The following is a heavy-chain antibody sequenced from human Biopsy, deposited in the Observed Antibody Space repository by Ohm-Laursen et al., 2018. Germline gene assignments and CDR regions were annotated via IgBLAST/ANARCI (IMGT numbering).Heavy chain of an antibody. Sequence: SDTLSLTCTVSGGSISNNNYYWGWLRQPPGKGLEWIGSIFYRGSTHYKPALKSLINISVDTSKNQFSLKLNSGPAADTAVYYFARDYDTSGYYYVSWGQGTLVTVSS. J-gene: IGHJ5*02. CDR1: GGSISNNNYY. V-gene: IGHV4-39*02. CDR2: IFYRGST. CDR3: ARDYDTSGYYYVS. D-gene: IGHD3-22*01.